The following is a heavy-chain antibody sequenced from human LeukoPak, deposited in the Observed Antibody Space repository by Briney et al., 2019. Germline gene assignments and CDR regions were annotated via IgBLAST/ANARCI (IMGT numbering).Heavy chain of an antibody. Sequence: ASVKVSCKASGYTFTSYGISWVRQAPGQGLEWMGRINPNSGGTNYAQKFQGRVTMTRDTSISTAYMELSRLRSDDTAVYYCAREGSQYDFWSGYSTYYYYGMDVWGQGTTVTVS. CDR1: GYTFTSYG. J-gene: IGHJ6*02. CDR2: INPNSGGT. CDR3: AREGSQYDFWSGYSTYYYYGMDV. D-gene: IGHD3-3*01. V-gene: IGHV1-2*06.